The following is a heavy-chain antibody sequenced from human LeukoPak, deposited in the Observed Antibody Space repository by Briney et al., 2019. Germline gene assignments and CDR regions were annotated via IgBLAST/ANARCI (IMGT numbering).Heavy chain of an antibody. V-gene: IGHV3-23*01. J-gene: IGHJ4*02. CDR2: VSGSGGST. CDR3: AKGPREIVVVTHYFDS. Sequence: GGSLRLSCAASGFTVSSNYMSWVRQAPGKGLEWVSVVSGSGGSTYYADSMKGRFTISRDNSRNTLYLQMNSLRDEDTAVYFCAKGPREIVVVTHYFDSWGQGTLVTVSS. CDR1: GFTVSSNY. D-gene: IGHD3-22*01.